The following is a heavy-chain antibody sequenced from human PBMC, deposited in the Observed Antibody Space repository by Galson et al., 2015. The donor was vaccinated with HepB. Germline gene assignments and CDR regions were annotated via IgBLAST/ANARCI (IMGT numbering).Heavy chain of an antibody. V-gene: IGHV1-46*01. Sequence: SVTVSCKASGYTFTSFYIHWVRQAPGQGLEYMGIIKPDYGVTGYAQNLQGRLTMTWDASTSTVYMELSSLRSEDTAVYYCAREMPGSAWFDYWGQGTLVTVSS. CDR2: IKPDYGVT. CDR3: AREMPGSAWFDY. J-gene: IGHJ5*01. D-gene: IGHD6-25*01. CDR1: GYTFTSFY.